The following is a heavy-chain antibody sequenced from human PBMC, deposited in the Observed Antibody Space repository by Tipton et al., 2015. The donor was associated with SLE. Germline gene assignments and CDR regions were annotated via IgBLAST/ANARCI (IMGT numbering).Heavy chain of an antibody. J-gene: IGHJ3*02. CDR3: ARDQWEVDAFDI. V-gene: IGHV4-34*01. CDR1: GGSFSGYY. CDR2: INHSGST. D-gene: IGHD1-26*01. Sequence: TLSLTCAVYGGSFSGYYWSWIRQPPGKGLERIGEINHSGSTNYNPSLKSRVTISVDTSKNQFSLKLSSVTAADTAVYYCARDQWEVDAFDIWGQGTMVTVSS.